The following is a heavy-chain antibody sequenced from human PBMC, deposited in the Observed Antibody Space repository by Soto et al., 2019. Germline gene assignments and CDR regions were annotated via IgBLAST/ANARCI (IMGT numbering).Heavy chain of an antibody. CDR2: ISGSGGST. J-gene: IGHJ6*04. V-gene: IGHV3-23*01. D-gene: IGHD2-15*01. CDR1: GFTFSTYA. CDR3: AKDRVVVYV. Sequence: GWSLRLSCAASGFTFSTYAMTWVRQAPGKGLEWVSSISGSGGSTYYADSVKGRFTISRDNSKNTLYLQMNSLRAEDTAVYYCAKDRVVVYVWGEGTTVTVSS.